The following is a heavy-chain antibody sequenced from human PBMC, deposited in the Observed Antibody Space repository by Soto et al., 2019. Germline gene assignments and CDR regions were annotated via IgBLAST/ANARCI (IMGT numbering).Heavy chain of an antibody. Sequence: EVQLVESGGGLVQPGGSLRLSCAASGFTFSTHWMSWVRQAPGKGLEWVANIKQDGSEKYYVDSVKGRFANSRENANNSLSMQMNSLRAEDTAVYYCAGVNNWGQGTLVTVS. CDR3: AGVNN. V-gene: IGHV3-7*04. CDR2: IKQDGSEK. J-gene: IGHJ4*02. CDR1: GFTFSTHW.